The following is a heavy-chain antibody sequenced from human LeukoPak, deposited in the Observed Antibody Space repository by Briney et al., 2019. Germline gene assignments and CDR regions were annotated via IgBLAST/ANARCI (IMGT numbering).Heavy chain of an antibody. V-gene: IGHV4-59*01. J-gene: IGHJ4*02. CDR3: ARTSNYWSPYFDY. Sequence: PSETLSLTCTVSGGSISRYYWSWIRQPPGKGQEWIGYIYSSGSTNYNPSLKSRLTISVDASKNQFSLKLTSVTAADTAVYYCARTSNYWSPYFDYWGQGALVTVSS. D-gene: IGHD1-1*01. CDR1: GGSISRYY. CDR2: IYSSGST.